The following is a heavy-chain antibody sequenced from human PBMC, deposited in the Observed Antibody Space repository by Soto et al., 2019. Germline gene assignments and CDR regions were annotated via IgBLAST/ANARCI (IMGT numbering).Heavy chain of an antibody. CDR2: ISSSSSTI. CDR1: GFTFSSYS. CDR3: ARAWRQLALDYYYYYYMDV. J-gene: IGHJ6*03. V-gene: IGHV3-48*01. D-gene: IGHD6-6*01. Sequence: GGSLRLSCAASGFTFSSYSMNWVRQAPGKGLEWVSYISSSSSTIYYADSVKGRFTISRDNAKNSLYLQMNSLRAEDTAVYYCARAWRQLALDYYYYYYMDVWGKGTTVTVSS.